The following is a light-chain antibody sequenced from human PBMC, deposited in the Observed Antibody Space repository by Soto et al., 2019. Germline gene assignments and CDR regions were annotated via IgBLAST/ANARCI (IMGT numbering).Light chain of an antibody. J-gene: IGLJ2*01. CDR1: SSDVGSYNL. CDR2: EGS. Sequence: QSALTQPASVSGSPGQSITISCTGTSSDVGSYNLVSWYQQHPGKAPKLMIYEGSQRPSGVSNRFSGSKSGNTAFLTISGLQAEDEADYYCCSYAGSSTYVVFGGGTKLTVL. CDR3: CSYAGSSTYVV. V-gene: IGLV2-23*01.